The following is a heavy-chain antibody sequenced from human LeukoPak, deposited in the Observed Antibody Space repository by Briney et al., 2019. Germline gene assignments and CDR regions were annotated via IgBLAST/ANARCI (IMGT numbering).Heavy chain of an antibody. J-gene: IGHJ4*02. V-gene: IGHV1-69*04. CDR2: IILILGIA. CDR1: VGTLSSYA. CDR3: TTDLTYLRNVPFDDY. D-gene: IGHD1-1*01. Sequence: SVKVSCKASVGTLSSYAICWVRQAPGPGREWMGRIILILGIANYAQKLQGRVSITADKSPSTAFMELRSLRSEDTAVYYCTTDLTYLRNVPFDDYCGQGTLVTVSS.